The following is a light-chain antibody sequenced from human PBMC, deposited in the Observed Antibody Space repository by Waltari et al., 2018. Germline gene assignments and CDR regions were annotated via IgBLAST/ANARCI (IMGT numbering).Light chain of an antibody. Sequence: DVQMTQSPPSLPASIGDRVTITCRASQSISTYLNWYQQKPGKAPKLLISAASNLQSGVPSRFSGSGSGTDFTLTISSLQSEDFAVYFCQQSWSAPWMFGQGTKVEIK. J-gene: IGKJ1*01. CDR1: QSISTY. V-gene: IGKV1-39*01. CDR2: AAS. CDR3: QQSWSAPWM.